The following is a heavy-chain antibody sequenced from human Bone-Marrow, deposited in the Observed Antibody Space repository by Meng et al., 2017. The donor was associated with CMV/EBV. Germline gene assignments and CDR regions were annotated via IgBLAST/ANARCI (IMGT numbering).Heavy chain of an antibody. J-gene: IGHJ4*02. V-gene: IGHV3-48*03. CDR2: ISSSGSTI. CDR1: GFTFSSYE. CDR3: ATDVIYYDSSGYNY. Sequence: GESLKISCAASGFTFSSYEMNWVRQAPGKGLEWVSYISSSGSTIYYADSVKGRFTISRDNAKNSLYLQMNSLRAEDTAVYYCATDVIYYDSSGYNYWGQGTLVTVSS. D-gene: IGHD3-22*01.